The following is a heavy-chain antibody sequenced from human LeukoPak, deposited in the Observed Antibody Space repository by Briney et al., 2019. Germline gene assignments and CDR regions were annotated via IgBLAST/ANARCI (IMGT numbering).Heavy chain of an antibody. J-gene: IGHJ6*03. D-gene: IGHD3-10*01. CDR2: IPYDGSNK. CDR3: AKGVGGSANYYYMDV. CDR1: GFVFSRHG. Sequence: GGSLRLSCAASGFVFSRHGIHWVRQAPGKGLEWVAFIPYDGSNKFYADSVKGRFTIPRDNSKNTLYLQMNSLRAEDTAVYYCAKGVGGSANYYYMDVWGKGTTVTVSS. V-gene: IGHV3-30*02.